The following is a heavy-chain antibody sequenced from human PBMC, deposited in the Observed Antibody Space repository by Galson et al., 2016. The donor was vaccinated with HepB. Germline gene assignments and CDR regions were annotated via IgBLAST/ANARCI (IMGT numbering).Heavy chain of an antibody. CDR3: GHSLPVPTYGSIFSHYFDQ. CDR2: VFWAGDK. J-gene: IGHJ4*02. Sequence: PALVKPTQTLTLTCSFSGFSLTNTGVGVGWIRQPPGKALEWLALVFWAGDKHYSPSLRNMLTINKDTSKNQVVLTMTNMAPVDTATYYCGHSLPVPTYGSIFSHYFDQWGQGTLVTVSS. D-gene: IGHD3-10*01. V-gene: IGHV2-5*02. CDR1: GFSLTNTGVG.